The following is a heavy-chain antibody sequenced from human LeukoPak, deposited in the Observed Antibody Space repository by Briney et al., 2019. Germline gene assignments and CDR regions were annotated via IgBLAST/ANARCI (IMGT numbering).Heavy chain of an antibody. V-gene: IGHV3-21*01. J-gene: IGHJ6*02. CDR1: GFTFSTYT. Sequence: GGSLRLSCEASGFTFSTYTMNWVRQAPGKGLEWVSFISPSSSSIYYADSVEGRFTVSRDNAKNSLYLQMNSLRAEDTALYYCARERRNTPTEVWGQGTTVTVSS. CDR2: ISPSSSSI. D-gene: IGHD5-18*01. CDR3: ARERRNTPTEV.